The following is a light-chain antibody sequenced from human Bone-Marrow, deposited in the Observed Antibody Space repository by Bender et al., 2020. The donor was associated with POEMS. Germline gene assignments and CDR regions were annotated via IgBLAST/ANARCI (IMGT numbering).Light chain of an antibody. CDR1: SSNMGAGYG. V-gene: IGLV1-40*01. Sequence: QSVLTQPPSVSGAPGQTVTISCTGTSSNMGAGYGVNWYQQLPGTAPKLLIYNNEKRPAGVPGRLSGTKTGTSASLAIPGLQAEDEACYYCQSYDISPSGWVVRGGTQLAAL. CDR3: QSYDISPSGWV. J-gene: IGLJ3*02. CDR2: NNE.